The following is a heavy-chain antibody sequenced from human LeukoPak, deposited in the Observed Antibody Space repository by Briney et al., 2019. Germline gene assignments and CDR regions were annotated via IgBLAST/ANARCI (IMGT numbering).Heavy chain of an antibody. CDR3: AKAVQHIVVVTDPLDAFDI. J-gene: IGHJ3*02. Sequence: GGSLRLSXAASGFTFDDYAMHWVRQAPGKGLEWVSLISGDGGSTYYADSVKGRFTISRDNSKNSLYLQMNSLRTEDTALYYCAKAVQHIVVVTDPLDAFDIWGQGTMVTVSS. CDR2: ISGDGGST. CDR1: GFTFDDYA. D-gene: IGHD2-21*02. V-gene: IGHV3-43*02.